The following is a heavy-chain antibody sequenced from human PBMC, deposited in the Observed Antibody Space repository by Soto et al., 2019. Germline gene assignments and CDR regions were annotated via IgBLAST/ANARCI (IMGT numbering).Heavy chain of an antibody. CDR1: GYAFTTYG. V-gene: IGHV1-18*01. D-gene: IGHD1-1*01. CDR2: ISAHNGNT. Sequence: QVHLVQSGAEVKKPGASVKVSCKGSGYAFTTYGITWVRQAPGQGLEWMAWISAHNGNTNYAQKLQGRVTVTRDTSTSAAYMEMRSRRYDNTAEYYCARGRYGDDWGQGDLVTVGS. CDR3: ARGRYGDD. J-gene: IGHJ4*02.